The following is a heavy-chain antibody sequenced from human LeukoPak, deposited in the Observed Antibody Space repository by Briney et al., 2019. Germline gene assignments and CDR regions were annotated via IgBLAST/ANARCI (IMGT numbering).Heavy chain of an antibody. D-gene: IGHD4-17*01. J-gene: IGHJ6*03. V-gene: IGHV4-34*01. CDR1: GGSFSGYY. CDR2: INHSGST. CDR3: ARASGDYTRWHYYYYYYMDV. Sequence: KPSETLSLTCAVYGGSFSGYYWSWIRQPPGKGLEWIGEINHSGSTNYNTSIKSRVTISVDTSKNQFSLKLSSVTAADTAVYYCARASGDYTRWHYYYYYYMDVWGKGTTVTVSS.